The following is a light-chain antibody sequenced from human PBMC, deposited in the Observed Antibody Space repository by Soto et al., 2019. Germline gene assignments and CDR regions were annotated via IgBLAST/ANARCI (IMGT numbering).Light chain of an antibody. J-gene: IGLJ2*01. CDR1: SSNIGAGYD. V-gene: IGLV1-40*01. Sequence: QSVLTQPPSVSGAPGQRVTISCTGGSSNIGAGYDVHWYQQLPGTAPKLLIYGNSNRPSGVPDRFSGSKSGTSASLAITGVQAEDEAGYYCQSYDNSRSGYVLFGGGTKLTVL. CDR2: GNS. CDR3: QSYDNSRSGYVL.